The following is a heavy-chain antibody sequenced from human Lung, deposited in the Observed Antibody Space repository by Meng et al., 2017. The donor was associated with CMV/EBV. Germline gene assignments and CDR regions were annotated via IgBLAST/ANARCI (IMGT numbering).Heavy chain of an antibody. CDR3: ARVRTYFDHSGYLDY. Sequence: GGSLRLSCVGSGFTFSTYSMIWVRQAPGQGLELVSYISSSSSTIYYGDSVKGRFTISRDNARNSIYLQMNSLRPEDTAVYYCARVRTYFDHSGYLDYWGQGTLVXVSS. CDR1: GFTFSTYS. CDR2: ISSSSSTI. D-gene: IGHD3-22*01. V-gene: IGHV3-48*04. J-gene: IGHJ4*02.